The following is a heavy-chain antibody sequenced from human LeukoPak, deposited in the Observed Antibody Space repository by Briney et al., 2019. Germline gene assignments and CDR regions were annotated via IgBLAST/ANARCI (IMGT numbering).Heavy chain of an antibody. CDR1: GGSISSTGYY. D-gene: IGHD6-13*01. CDR3: ARHVAYSSRFDY. V-gene: IGHV4-39*01. CDR2: INHSGNT. J-gene: IGHJ4*02. Sequence: SETLSLTCTVSGGSISSTGYYWGWIRQPPGKGLDWIGYINHSGNTYCNPSLKSRVIISVDTSKKQFFLKLNSVTAADTALYYCARHVAYSSRFDYWGQGTLVTVSS.